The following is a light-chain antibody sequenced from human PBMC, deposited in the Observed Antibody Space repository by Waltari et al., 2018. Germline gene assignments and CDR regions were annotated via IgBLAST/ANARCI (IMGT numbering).Light chain of an antibody. J-gene: IGLJ3*02. CDR3: SAWDSSLSAWL. V-gene: IGLV10-54*04. CDR1: NNNVGYQG. CDR2: RDN. Sequence: QAGLTQPPSVSKGLRQTATLTCTGNNNNVGYQGTAWLQQHQGHPPKLLSYRDNNRPSGSSERFSASRSGNTASLTITGLQPEDEADYYCSAWDSSLSAWLFGGGTKLTVL.